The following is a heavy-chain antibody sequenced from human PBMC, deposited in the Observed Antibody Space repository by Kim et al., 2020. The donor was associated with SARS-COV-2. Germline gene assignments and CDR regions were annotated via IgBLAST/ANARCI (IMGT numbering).Heavy chain of an antibody. CDR1: GGSFSGYY. J-gene: IGHJ6*02. Sequence: SETLSLTCAVYGGSFSGYYWSWIRQPPGKGLEWIGEINHSGSTNYNPSLKSRVTISVDTSKNQFSLKLSSVTAADTAVYYCARGRGCSGGSCYWGYYYYGMDVWGQGTTVTVSS. CDR2: INHSGST. D-gene: IGHD2-15*01. V-gene: IGHV4-34*01. CDR3: ARGRGCSGGSCYWGYYYYGMDV.